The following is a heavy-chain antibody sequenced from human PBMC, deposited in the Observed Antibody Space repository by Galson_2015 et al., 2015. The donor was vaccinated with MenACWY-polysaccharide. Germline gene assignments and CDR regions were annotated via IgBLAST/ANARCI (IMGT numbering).Heavy chain of an antibody. V-gene: IGHV1-69*01. CDR2: IIPIFGST. D-gene: IGHD5/OR15-5a*01. Sequence: KVSCKASGGTFHNYGITWVRQAPGQGLEWMGVIIPIFGSTNYAQNYQARVTLTADVSTNVAYMELSSLKSDDTAVYYCARGGTVSHLDVWGKGTTIIV. CDR3: ARGGTVSHLDV. J-gene: IGHJ6*03. CDR1: GGTFHNYG.